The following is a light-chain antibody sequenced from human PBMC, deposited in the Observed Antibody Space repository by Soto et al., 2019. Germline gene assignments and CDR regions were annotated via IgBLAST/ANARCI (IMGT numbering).Light chain of an antibody. J-gene: IGLJ2*01. CDR3: SAYAGSSTWV. CDR1: SSDVGGYNY. V-gene: IGLV2-8*01. CDR2: EVY. Sequence: QSVPTQLPSASGSPGQSVTFSCTGTSSDVGGYNYVSWYQQYPGKAPKLMIYEVYKRHSGVPDRFSGSKSGNTASLTVSGLQPEDEADYYCSAYAGSSTWVFGGGTKLTVL.